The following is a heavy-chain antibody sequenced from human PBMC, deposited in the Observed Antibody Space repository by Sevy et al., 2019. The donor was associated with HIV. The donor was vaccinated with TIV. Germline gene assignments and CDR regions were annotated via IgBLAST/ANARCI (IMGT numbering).Heavy chain of an antibody. CDR2: IRSKANSYAT. V-gene: IGHV3-73*01. D-gene: IGHD3-3*01. J-gene: IGHJ6*02. CDR3: TRIGGSIFGVDNYYYGMDV. CDR1: GFTFSGSA. Sequence: GGSLRLSCAASGFTFSGSAMHWVRQASGKGLEWVGRIRSKANSYATAYAASVKGRFTISRDDSKNTAYLQMNSLKTEETAVYYCTRIGGSIFGVDNYYYGMDVWGQGTTVTVSS.